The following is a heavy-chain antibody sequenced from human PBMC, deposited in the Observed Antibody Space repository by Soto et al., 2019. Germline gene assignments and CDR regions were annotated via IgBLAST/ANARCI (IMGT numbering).Heavy chain of an antibody. D-gene: IGHD2-15*01. Sequence: GGSLRLSCAASGFTFSNAWMSWVRQAPGKGLEWVGRIKSKTDGGTTDYAAPVKGRFTISRDDSKNTLYLQMNCLKTEDTAVYYCTTLVVVAATRNYWGQGTLVTVSS. CDR3: TTLVVVAATRNY. CDR2: IKSKTDGGTT. J-gene: IGHJ4*02. V-gene: IGHV3-15*01. CDR1: GFTFSNAW.